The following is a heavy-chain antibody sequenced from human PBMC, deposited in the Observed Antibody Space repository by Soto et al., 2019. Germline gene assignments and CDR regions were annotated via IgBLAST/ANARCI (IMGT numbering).Heavy chain of an antibody. CDR1: GGTFSSYA. D-gene: IGHD5-12*01. CDR2: IIPIFGTA. CDR3: ARDERRYSGYTDY. V-gene: IGHV1-69*01. J-gene: IGHJ4*02. Sequence: QVQLVQSGAEVKKPGSSVKVSCKASGGTFSSYAISWVRQAPGQGLEWMGGIIPIFGTANYAQKFQGRVTITADEYTCLAYMELRSLRSEDTAVYYCARDERRYSGYTDYWGQGTLVTVSS.